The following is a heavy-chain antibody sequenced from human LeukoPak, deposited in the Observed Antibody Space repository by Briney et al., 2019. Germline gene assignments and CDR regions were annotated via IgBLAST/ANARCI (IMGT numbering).Heavy chain of an antibody. D-gene: IGHD3-3*01. CDR1: GFTFSSYG. V-gene: IGHV3-30*02. J-gene: IGHJ4*02. Sequence: GGSLRLSCAASGFTFSSYGMHWVRQAPGKGLEWVAFIRYDGSNKYYADSVKGRFTISRDNSKNTLYLQMNSLRAEDTAVYYCANGNYDFWSGYYWDYWGQGTLVTVSS. CDR3: ANGNYDFWSGYYWDY. CDR2: IRYDGSNK.